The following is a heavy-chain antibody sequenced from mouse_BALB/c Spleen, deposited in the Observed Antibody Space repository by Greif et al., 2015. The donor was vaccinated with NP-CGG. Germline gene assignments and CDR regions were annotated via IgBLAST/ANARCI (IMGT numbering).Heavy chain of an antibody. CDR2: ISDGGSYT. CDR1: GFTFSDYY. Sequence: EVKLQESGGGLVKPGGSLKLSCSASGFTFSDYYMYWVRQTPEKRLEWVATISDGGSYTYYPDSVKGRFTISRDNAKNNLYLQMSSLKSEDTAMYYCARDGVTGTGFDYWGQGTTLTVSS. J-gene: IGHJ2*01. D-gene: IGHD4-1*01. V-gene: IGHV5-4*02. CDR3: ARDGVTGTGFDY.